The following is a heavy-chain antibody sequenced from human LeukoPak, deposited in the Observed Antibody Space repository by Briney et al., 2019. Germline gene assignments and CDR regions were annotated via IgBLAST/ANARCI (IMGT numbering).Heavy chain of an antibody. V-gene: IGHV4-59*01. CDR3: ARDIGYYYDSSGYYGRIFDY. D-gene: IGHD3-22*01. CDR1: GGSISSYY. Sequence: SSETLSLTCTVPGGSISSYYWSWIRQPPGKGLEWIGYIYYSGSTNYNPYLKSRVTISVDTSKNQFSLKLSSVTAADTAVYYCARDIGYYYDSSGYYGRIFDYWGQGTLVTVSS. CDR2: IYYSGST. J-gene: IGHJ4*02.